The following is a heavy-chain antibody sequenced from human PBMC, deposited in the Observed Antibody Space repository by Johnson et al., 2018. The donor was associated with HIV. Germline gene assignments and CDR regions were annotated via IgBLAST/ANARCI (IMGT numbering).Heavy chain of an antibody. Sequence: VQVLESGGGLVQPGGSLRLSCAASGFTVSSYYMTWVRQAPGKGLEWVSVLFSGVTTYYADSVKGRFTISRDSSKNTLYLQMNSLRAEDTAVYYCARACRDGYTCDAFDIWGQGTMVTVSS. V-gene: IGHV3-66*01. J-gene: IGHJ3*02. CDR1: GFTVSSYY. CDR3: ARACRDGYTCDAFDI. D-gene: IGHD5-24*01. CDR2: LFSGVTT.